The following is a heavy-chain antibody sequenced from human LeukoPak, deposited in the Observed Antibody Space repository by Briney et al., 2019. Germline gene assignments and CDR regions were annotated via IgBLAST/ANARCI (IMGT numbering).Heavy chain of an antibody. CDR2: ISAYNGNT. D-gene: IGHD2-2*01. CDR3: ARGSPIVVVPAAIDSP. J-gene: IGHJ5*02. V-gene: IGHV1-18*01. Sequence: ASVKVSCKASGYTFTSYGISWVRQAPGQGLEWMGWISAYNGNTNYAQKLQGRVTMTTDTSTSTAYMELRSLRSDDTAVYYCARGSPIVVVPAAIDSPWGQGTLVTVSS. CDR1: GYTFTSYG.